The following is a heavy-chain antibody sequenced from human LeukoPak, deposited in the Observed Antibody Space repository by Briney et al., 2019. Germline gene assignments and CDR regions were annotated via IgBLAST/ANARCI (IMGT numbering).Heavy chain of an antibody. D-gene: IGHD1-26*01. CDR1: GYTFTSYY. V-gene: IGHV1-46*01. CDR3: ARDQSGEWELLSGWWFDP. CDR2: INPSGGFT. Sequence: ASVKVSCKASGYTFTSYYMHWVRQAPGQGLEWMGIINPSGGFTSYAQKLQGRVTVTRDMSPSTVYMELSNLRSEDTAVYYCARDQSGEWELLSGWWFDPWGQGTLVTVSS. J-gene: IGHJ5*02.